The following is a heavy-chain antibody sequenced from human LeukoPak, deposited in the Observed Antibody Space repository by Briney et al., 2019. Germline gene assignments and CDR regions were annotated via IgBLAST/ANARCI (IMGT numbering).Heavy chain of an antibody. Sequence: GGSLRLSCAASGFTFSSYWMSWVRQAPGKGLEWVANIKQDGSEIYYVDSVKGRFTISRDNAKNSLYLQMNSLRADDTAVYYCARFAAGGSYYYYMDVWGKGTTVTVSS. CDR1: GFTFSSYW. V-gene: IGHV3-7*01. J-gene: IGHJ6*03. CDR2: IKQDGSEI. D-gene: IGHD6-25*01. CDR3: ARFAAGGSYYYYMDV.